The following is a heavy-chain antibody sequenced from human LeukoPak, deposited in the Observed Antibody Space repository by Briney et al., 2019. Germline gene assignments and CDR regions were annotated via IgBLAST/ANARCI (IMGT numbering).Heavy chain of an antibody. V-gene: IGHV4-30-4*01. CDR3: ARGGPNDFWSDTYSFIDY. CDR2: IYYSGST. CDR1: GGSISSGDYY. Sequence: PSETLSLTCTVCGGSISSGDYYWSWIRQPPGKGLEWIGYIYYSGSTYYNPSLKSRVTISVDTSKNQFSLRLSSVTAADTAVYYCARGGPNDFWSDTYSFIDYWGQGTLVTVSS. D-gene: IGHD3-3*01. J-gene: IGHJ4*02.